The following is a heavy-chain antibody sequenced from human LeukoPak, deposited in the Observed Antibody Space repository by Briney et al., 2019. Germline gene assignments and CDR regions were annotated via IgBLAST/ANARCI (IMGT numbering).Heavy chain of an antibody. J-gene: IGHJ4*02. CDR3: ARDASPLRDFDY. V-gene: IGHV1-69*13. CDR2: IIPIFGTA. D-gene: IGHD4-17*01. CDR1: GGTFSSYA. Sequence: SVTVSCKASGGTFSSYAISWVRQAPGQGLEWMGGIIPIFGTANYAQKFQGRVTITADESTSTAYMELSSLRSEDTAVYYCARDASPLRDFDYWGQGTLVTVSS.